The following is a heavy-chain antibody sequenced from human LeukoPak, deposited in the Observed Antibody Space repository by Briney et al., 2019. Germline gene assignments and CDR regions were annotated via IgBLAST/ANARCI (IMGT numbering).Heavy chain of an antibody. CDR1: GFSFNNYA. V-gene: IGHV3-23*01. D-gene: IGHD4-23*01. Sequence: GGSLRLSCAASGFSFNNYAMSWVRQAPGKGLEWVSAISTTGGSTYYADSVKGRFAVSRDNSKNTLSLQMDSLRVEDTALYYCAKDWTTVVTPKGYYFDSWGQGTLVTVSS. J-gene: IGHJ4*02. CDR3: AKDWTTVVTPKGYYFDS. CDR2: ISTTGGST.